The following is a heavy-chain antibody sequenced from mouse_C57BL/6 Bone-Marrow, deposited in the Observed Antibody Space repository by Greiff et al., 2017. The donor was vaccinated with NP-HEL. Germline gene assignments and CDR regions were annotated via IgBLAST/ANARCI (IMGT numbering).Heavy chain of an antibody. CDR1: GYTFTDYY. Sequence: VQLHQSGPELVKPGASVKISCKASGYTFTDYYMNWVKQSHGKSLEWIGDINPNNGGTSYNQKFKGKATLTVDKSSSTAYMELRSLTSEDSAVYYCARGDYTFYYAMDYWGQGTSVTVSS. V-gene: IGHV1-26*01. D-gene: IGHD2-12*01. CDR3: ARGDYTFYYAMDY. J-gene: IGHJ4*01. CDR2: INPNNGGT.